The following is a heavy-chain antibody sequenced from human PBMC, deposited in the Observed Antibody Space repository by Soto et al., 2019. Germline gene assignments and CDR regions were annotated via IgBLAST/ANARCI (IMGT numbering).Heavy chain of an antibody. V-gene: IGHV1-69*02. CDR2: IIPILGIA. CDR3: ARGPTVVTPPDV. Sequence: QVQLVQSGAEVKKPGSSVKVSCKASGGTFSSYTISWVRQAPGQGLEWMGRIIPILGIANYAQKFQGRVTITADKSTSTAYMELSSLSSEDTAVYYCARGPTVVTPPDVWGQGTTVTVSS. D-gene: IGHD2-15*01. CDR1: GGTFSSYT. J-gene: IGHJ6*02.